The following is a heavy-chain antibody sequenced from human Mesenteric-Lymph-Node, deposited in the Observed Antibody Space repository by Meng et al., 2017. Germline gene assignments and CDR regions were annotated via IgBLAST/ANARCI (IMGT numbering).Heavy chain of an antibody. V-gene: IGHV3-23*01. Sequence: GGSLRLSCVASGFTFSTYSMSWARQAPGTGLEWVSAISASGSTFYTDSVKGRFTISRDNSKNTLFLQMSSLRVEDMGVYYCARDRLYIVGAMRYNLDSWGQGTLVTVSS. CDR1: GFTFSTYS. D-gene: IGHD1-26*01. J-gene: IGHJ4*02. CDR2: ISASGST. CDR3: ARDRLYIVGAMRYNLDS.